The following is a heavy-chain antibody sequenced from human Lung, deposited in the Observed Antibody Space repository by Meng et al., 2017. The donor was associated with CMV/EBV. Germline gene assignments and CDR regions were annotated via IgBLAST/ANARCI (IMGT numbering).Heavy chain of an antibody. D-gene: IGHD1-26*01. J-gene: IGHJ6*01. CDR3: ARSKVGPSSGRFLGMDL. CDR1: RGTFSTQF. V-gene: IGHV1-69*05. Sequence: SSVTVSRKASRGTFSTQFISWVRQAPGQGLEWMGGMIPVYGTADYAPKFQGRVTISTTESRSAVYMDVYRLRSEDTAVYFCARSKVGPSSGRFLGMDLWGQGTTVTVSS. CDR2: MIPVYGTA.